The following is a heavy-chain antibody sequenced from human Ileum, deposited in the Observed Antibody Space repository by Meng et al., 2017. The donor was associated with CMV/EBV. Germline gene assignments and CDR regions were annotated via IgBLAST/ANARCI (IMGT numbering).Heavy chain of an antibody. J-gene: IGHJ4*02. Sequence: QARLVEVGGGLVKPGGSLRLSCAASGFTFSDYYMSWIRQAPGRGLECLSYISPNSVDTNYADSVKGRFTISRDNSKNSLYLQMDSLGAEDTAVYYCSTTARLFTNWGQGTLVTVSS. CDR3: STTARLFTN. CDR2: ISPNSVDT. V-gene: IGHV3-11*05. CDR1: GFTFSDYY. D-gene: IGHD2-2*01.